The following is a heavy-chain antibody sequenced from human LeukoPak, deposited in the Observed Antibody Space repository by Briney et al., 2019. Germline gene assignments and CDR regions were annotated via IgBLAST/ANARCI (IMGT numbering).Heavy chain of an antibody. CDR1: GFTFSTYW. Sequence: GGPLRLSCAASGFTFSTYWMHWVRQAPGTGLVWVSLINSDGSSTNYADSVKGRFTISRDNAKNTLYLQMNSLRAEDTAIYYCATDVPAATIFGYWGQGTLVTV. CDR3: ATDVPAATIFGY. D-gene: IGHD2-2*01. CDR2: INSDGSST. V-gene: IGHV3-74*01. J-gene: IGHJ4*02.